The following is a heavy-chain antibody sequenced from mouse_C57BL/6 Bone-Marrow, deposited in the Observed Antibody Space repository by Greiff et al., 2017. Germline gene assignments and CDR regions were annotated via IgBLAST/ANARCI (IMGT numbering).Heavy chain of an antibody. Sequence: VKLVESGAELARPGASVKLSCKASGYTFTSYGISWVKQRTGQGLEWIGEIYPRSGNTYYNEKFKGKATLTADKSSSTAYMELRSLTSEDSAVYFCARWTWDYPWFAYWGQGTLVTVSA. CDR3: ARWTWDYPWFAY. CDR2: IYPRSGNT. J-gene: IGHJ3*01. D-gene: IGHD2-4*01. CDR1: GYTFTSYG. V-gene: IGHV1-81*01.